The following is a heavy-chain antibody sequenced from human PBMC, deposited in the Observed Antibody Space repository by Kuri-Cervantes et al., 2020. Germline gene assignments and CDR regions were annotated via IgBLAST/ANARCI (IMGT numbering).Heavy chain of an antibody. J-gene: IGHJ1*01. CDR1: GGTFSSYA. Sequence: SVKVSCKASGGTFSSYAISWVRQAPGQGLEWMGGIIPIFGTANYAQKFQGRVTITADESTSTAYMELSSLRSEDTAVYYCVRVDFHDDSGYYAHHWGQGTLVTVSS. CDR2: IIPIFGTA. V-gene: IGHV1-69*13. CDR3: VRVDFHDDSGYYAHH. D-gene: IGHD3-22*01.